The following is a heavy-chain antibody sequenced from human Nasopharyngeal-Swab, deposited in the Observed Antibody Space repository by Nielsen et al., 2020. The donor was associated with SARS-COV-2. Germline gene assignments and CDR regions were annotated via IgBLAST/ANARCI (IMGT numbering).Heavy chain of an antibody. CDR1: GGSFSGYY. CDR3: ARGGSTPMIFSY. CDR2: INHSGST. D-gene: IGHD3/OR15-3a*01. J-gene: IGHJ4*02. V-gene: IGHV4-34*01. Sequence: SEILSLTCAVYGGSFSGYYWSWIRQPPGKGLEWIGEINHSGSTKYSPSLKSRVTMSVDTSKNQFSLNLSSVTAADTAVYYCARGGSTPMIFSYWGQGTLVTVSS.